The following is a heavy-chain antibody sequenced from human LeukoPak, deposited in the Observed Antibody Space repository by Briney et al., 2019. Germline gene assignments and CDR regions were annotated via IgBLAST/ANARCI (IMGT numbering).Heavy chain of an antibody. CDR1: GFTFSSYG. Sequence: TGRSLRLSCAASGFTFSSYGMHWVRQAPGKGLEWVAVISYDGSNKYYADSVKGRFTISRDNSKNTLYLQMNSLRAEDTAVYYCAIEGSGSYLWGQGTLVTVSS. J-gene: IGHJ4*02. CDR3: AIEGSGSYL. V-gene: IGHV3-30*03. CDR2: ISYDGSNK. D-gene: IGHD3-10*01.